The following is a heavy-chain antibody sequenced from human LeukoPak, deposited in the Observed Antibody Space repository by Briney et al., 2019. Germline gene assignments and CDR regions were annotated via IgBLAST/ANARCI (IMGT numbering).Heavy chain of an antibody. V-gene: IGHV1-69*06. D-gene: IGHD6-6*01. J-gene: IGHJ6*03. Sequence: ASVKVSCKASGGTFSSYAISWVRQAPGQGLEWMGGIIPIFGTANYAQKFQGRVTITADKSTSTAYMELSSLRSEDTAVYYCASINEYSSSNYYYYYMDVWGKGTTVTVSS. CDR2: IIPIFGTA. CDR3: ASINEYSSSNYYYYYMDV. CDR1: GGTFSSYA.